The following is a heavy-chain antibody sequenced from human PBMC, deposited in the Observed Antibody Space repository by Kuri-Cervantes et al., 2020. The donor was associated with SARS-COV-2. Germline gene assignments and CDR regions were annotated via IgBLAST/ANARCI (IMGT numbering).Heavy chain of an antibody. CDR2: ISHDGKNK. CDR3: AKDRVGVQDF. D-gene: IGHD2-21*01. Sequence: GESLKISCAASGFTFSSYAMSWVRQAPGKGLEWVAVISHDGKNKKCIASGKGRFTIPRDNSQNTLYLHMKSLRSEDTAMYYCAKDRVGVQDFWGQGTLVTVSS. J-gene: IGHJ4*02. V-gene: IGHV3-30*18. CDR1: GFTFSSYA.